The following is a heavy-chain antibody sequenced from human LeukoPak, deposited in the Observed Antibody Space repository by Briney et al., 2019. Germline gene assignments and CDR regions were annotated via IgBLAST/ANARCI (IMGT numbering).Heavy chain of an antibody. CDR2: IYSGGST. CDR1: GFTVSSNY. D-gene: IGHD3-16*02. CDR3: VKAGVSHPFDY. V-gene: IGHV3-53*01. J-gene: IGHJ4*02. Sequence: PGGSLRLSCAASGFTVSSNYMSWVRQAPGKGLEWVSVIYSGGSTYYADSVKGRFTISRDNSKNTLYLQINSLRADDTAFYYCVKAGVSHPFDYWGQGTLVTVSS.